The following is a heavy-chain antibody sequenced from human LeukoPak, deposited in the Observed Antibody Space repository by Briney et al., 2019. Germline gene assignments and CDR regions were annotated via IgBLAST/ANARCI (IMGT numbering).Heavy chain of an antibody. Sequence: GGSLRLSCAASGFTFSSHSMNWVRQAPGKGLKWLSYITSISNLIYYADSVKGRFTTSRDNAKNSVYLQMNSLRAEDTAVYYCARGQAMKSPPVVPQTLGGQGTLVTVSS. D-gene: IGHD2-2*01. CDR3: ARGQAMKSPPVVPQTL. V-gene: IGHV3-48*01. J-gene: IGHJ4*02. CDR1: GFTFSSHS. CDR2: ITSISNLI.